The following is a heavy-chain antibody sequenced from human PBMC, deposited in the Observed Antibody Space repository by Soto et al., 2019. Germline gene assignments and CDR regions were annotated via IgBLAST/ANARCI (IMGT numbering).Heavy chain of an antibody. J-gene: IGHJ4*02. D-gene: IGHD1-1*01. CDR2: IDSDGSRR. CDR1: GFTFSNYW. CDR3: VRRNVGSGTDTEEY. Sequence: EVQLMESGGDLVQPGGSLRLSCAASGFTFSNYWMHWVRQGPGKGLAWVSRIDSDGSRRTYADSVKGRFTISRDNAKNTVYLEKNRLRAEGPAVEYCVRRNVGSGTDTEEYLGPGTLVTVSS. V-gene: IGHV3-74*01.